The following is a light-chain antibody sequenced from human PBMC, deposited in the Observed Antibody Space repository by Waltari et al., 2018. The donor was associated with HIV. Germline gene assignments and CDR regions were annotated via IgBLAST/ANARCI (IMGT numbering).Light chain of an antibody. CDR2: NTN. Sequence: QTVVTQEPSFSVSPGGTVTLTCGLSAGSVTSGYYPRWNQQTPGQAPPTTIPNTNTRSSGVPDRFSGSILGNRAALTITGAQADDESAYYCLLYMGSGVWVFGGGTKLTVL. J-gene: IGLJ3*02. V-gene: IGLV8-61*01. CDR3: LLYMGSGVWV. CDR1: AGSVTSGYY.